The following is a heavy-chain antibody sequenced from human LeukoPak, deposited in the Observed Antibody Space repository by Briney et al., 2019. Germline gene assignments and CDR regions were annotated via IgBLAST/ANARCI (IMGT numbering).Heavy chain of an antibody. CDR1: GFTFSSYA. V-gene: IGHV3-30*04. J-gene: IGHJ5*02. CDR2: ISYDGSNK. Sequence: SGGSLRLSCAASGFTFSSYAMHWVRQAPGKGLEWVAVISYDGSNKYYADSVKGRFTISRDNSKNTLYLQMNSLRAEDTAVYYCARDRGHYGDYLVWFDPWAQGTLVTVSS. D-gene: IGHD4-17*01. CDR3: ARDRGHYGDYLVWFDP.